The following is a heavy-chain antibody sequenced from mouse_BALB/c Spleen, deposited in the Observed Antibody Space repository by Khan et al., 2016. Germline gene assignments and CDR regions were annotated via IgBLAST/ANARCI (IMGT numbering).Heavy chain of an antibody. Sequence: VQLQQSGPELMKPGASVKISCKASGYSFTSYYMHWVKQSHGKSLEWIGYIDPFNGGTSYNQKFKGKATLTVDKSSSTAYMHLSSLTSEDSAVYYCARPYYGYCYYFDYWGQGTTLTVSS. V-gene: IGHV1S135*01. CDR1: GYSFTSYY. J-gene: IGHJ2*01. CDR2: IDPFNGGT. CDR3: ARPYYGYCYYFDY. D-gene: IGHD2-9*01.